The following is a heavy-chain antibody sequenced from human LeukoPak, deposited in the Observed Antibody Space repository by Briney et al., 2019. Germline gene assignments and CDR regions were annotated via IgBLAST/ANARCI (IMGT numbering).Heavy chain of an antibody. CDR3: AKGPGGAFDY. CDR1: GFTFSSYS. J-gene: IGHJ4*02. Sequence: GGSLRLSCAASGFTFSSYSMNWVRQTPGKGLEWVSAISGSGDSTYYADSVKGRFTISRDNSKNTLYLQMNSLRAEDTAVYYCAKGPGGAFDYWGQGTLVTVSS. D-gene: IGHD3-16*01. V-gene: IGHV3-23*01. CDR2: ISGSGDST.